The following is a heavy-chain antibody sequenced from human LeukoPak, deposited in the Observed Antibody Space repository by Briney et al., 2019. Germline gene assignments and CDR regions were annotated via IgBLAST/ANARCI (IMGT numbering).Heavy chain of an antibody. CDR1: GGSFSGYY. D-gene: IGHD3-10*01. J-gene: IGHJ6*03. V-gene: IGHV3-53*01. CDR2: TYSNGRT. Sequence: ETLSLTCAVYGGSFSGYYWSWVRQAPGKGLEWVSVTYSNGRTYYADSVKGRFTIPRDISKNTLYLQMNSLRAEDTAVYYCARVLSGRGSLYDYYYYMDVWGKGTTVTISS. CDR3: ARVLSGRGSLYDYYYYMDV.